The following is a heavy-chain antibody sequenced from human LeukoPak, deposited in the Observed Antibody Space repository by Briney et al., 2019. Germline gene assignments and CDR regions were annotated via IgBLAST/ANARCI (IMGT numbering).Heavy chain of an antibody. D-gene: IGHD5-18*01. CDR3: ARALPHRRLMDTTMEQHWFDP. Sequence: ASVKVSCKASGYIFTSYYMRWVRQAPGQGLEWMGIVNPSGGNTNYAQKFQGRVTMTRDMSTSTVYMEVSSLRSEDTAVYYCARALPHRRLMDTTMEQHWFDPWGQGTLVTVSS. CDR2: VNPSGGNT. CDR1: GYIFTSYY. J-gene: IGHJ5*02. V-gene: IGHV1-46*01.